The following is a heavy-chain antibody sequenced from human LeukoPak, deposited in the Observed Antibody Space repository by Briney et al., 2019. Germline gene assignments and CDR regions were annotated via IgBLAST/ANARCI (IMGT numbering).Heavy chain of an antibody. Sequence: SVQVSCQASGGTFSSYAISWVRQAPGQGLEWMGRIIPILGIANYAQKLQGRATITADKSTSTAHMELSSLSSEDTAVSFCACRGGVNWHYGGFDYWGQGTLVTVSS. CDR2: IIPILGIA. D-gene: IGHD1-7*01. V-gene: IGHV1-69*04. CDR3: ACRGGVNWHYGGFDY. CDR1: GGTFSSYA. J-gene: IGHJ4*02.